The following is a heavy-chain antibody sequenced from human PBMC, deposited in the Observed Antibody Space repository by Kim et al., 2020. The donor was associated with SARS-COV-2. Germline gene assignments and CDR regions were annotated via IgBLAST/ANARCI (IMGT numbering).Heavy chain of an antibody. V-gene: IGHV4-38-2*02. CDR1: GYSISSGYY. J-gene: IGHJ5*02. CDR3: ARDCYDILTGAGGWFDP. D-gene: IGHD3-9*01. CDR2: IYHSGST. Sequence: SETLSLTCTVSGYSISSGYYWGWIRQPPGKGLEWIGSIYHSGSTYYNPSLKSRVTISVDTSKNQFSLKLSSVTAADTAVYYCARDCYDILTGAGGWFDPWGQGTLVTVSS.